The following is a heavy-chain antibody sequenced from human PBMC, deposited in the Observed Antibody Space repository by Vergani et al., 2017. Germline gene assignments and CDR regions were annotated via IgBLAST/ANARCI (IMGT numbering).Heavy chain of an antibody. V-gene: IGHV1-3*01. CDR2: INAGNGNT. J-gene: IGHJ4*02. CDR1: GYTFTSYA. CDR3: ARERDHDY. Sequence: QVQLVQSGAEVKKPGASVKVSCKASGYTFTSYAMHWVRQAPGQRLEWMGWINAGNGNTKYSQKFQGRVTITRDTSASTAYMKLSSLRSEDTAVYYCARERDHDYWGQGTLVTVSS.